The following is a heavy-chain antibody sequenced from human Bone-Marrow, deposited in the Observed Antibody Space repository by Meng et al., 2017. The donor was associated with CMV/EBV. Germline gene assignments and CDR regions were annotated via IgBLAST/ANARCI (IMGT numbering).Heavy chain of an antibody. CDR2: ISSSSSYI. V-gene: IGHV3-21*01. D-gene: IGHD2-2*01. CDR3: ARDLCHSSSISCRYYYYGMDV. CDR1: GFTFSSYS. J-gene: IGHJ6*02. Sequence: GESLKISCAASGFTFSSYSMNWVRQAPGKGLEWVSSISSSSSYIYYADSVKGRFTISRDNAKNSLYLQMNSLRAEDTAVYYCARDLCHSSSISCRYYYYGMDVWGQGTTVTVSS.